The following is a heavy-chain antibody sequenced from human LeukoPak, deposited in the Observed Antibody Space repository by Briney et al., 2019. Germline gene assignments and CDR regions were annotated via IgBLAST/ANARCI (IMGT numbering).Heavy chain of an antibody. D-gene: IGHD1-20*01. CDR2: INAGNGNS. CDR1: GYTFTSYA. V-gene: IGHV1-3*01. CDR3: ARAYNWNLYYYYYGMDV. Sequence: ASVKVSCKASGYTFTSYAMHWVRQAPGQRLEWMGWINAGNGNSKYSQKFQGRVTITRDTSASTAYMELSSLRSEDTAVYYCARAYNWNLYYYYYGMDVWGQGTTVTVSS. J-gene: IGHJ6*02.